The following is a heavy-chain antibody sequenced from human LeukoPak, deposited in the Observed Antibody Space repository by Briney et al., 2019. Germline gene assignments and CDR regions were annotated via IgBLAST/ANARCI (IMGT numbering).Heavy chain of an antibody. CDR3: SSAGLYDILTGPPYYYYYYMDV. CDR1: GGTFSNFA. CDR2: IIPIYATT. D-gene: IGHD3-9*01. J-gene: IGHJ6*03. Sequence: SVKVSCKASGGTFSNFAISWVRQVPGQGLEWMGGIIPIYATTNYAQKFQGRVTITTDESMTTVHMELSSLRSEDTAVYYCSSAGLYDILTGPPYYYYYYMDVWGKGTTVTVSS. V-gene: IGHV1-69*05.